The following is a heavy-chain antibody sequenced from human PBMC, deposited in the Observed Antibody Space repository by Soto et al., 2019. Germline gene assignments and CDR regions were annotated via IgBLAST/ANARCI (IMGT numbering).Heavy chain of an antibody. CDR3: ARVVDYYDPYYYYGMDV. D-gene: IGHD3-22*01. V-gene: IGHV1-3*04. J-gene: IGHJ6*02. CDR1: GYTFTSYA. Sequence: ASVKVSCKASGYTFTSYAMHWVRQAPGQGLEWMGRISTYNGNTKYAQKLQGRVTMTTDTSASIAYMELRSLRAEDTAVYYCARVVDYYDPYYYYGMDVWGQGTTVTVSS. CDR2: ISTYNGNT.